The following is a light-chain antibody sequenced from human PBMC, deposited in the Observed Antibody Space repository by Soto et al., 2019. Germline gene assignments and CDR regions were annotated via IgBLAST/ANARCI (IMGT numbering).Light chain of an antibody. J-gene: IGKJ4*01. CDR2: TAS. Sequence: EVVLTQSPAILSLSPGERATLFCRASQSVSVNFAWYQQKPGQPPRPLIYTASDRAPGIPARFSASGSGTDFTLTISSLEPEDFAVYFCQERNRWPRGTFGAGTKVAIK. V-gene: IGKV3-11*01. CDR1: QSVSVN. CDR3: QERNRWPRGT.